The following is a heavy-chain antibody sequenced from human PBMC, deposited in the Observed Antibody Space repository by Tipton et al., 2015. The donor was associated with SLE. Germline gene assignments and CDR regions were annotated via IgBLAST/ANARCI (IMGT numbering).Heavy chain of an antibody. Sequence: TLSLTCTVSGASVTSHYWSWIRQPPGKGLEWIGYIYTGGDTRNNPSLKSRVTISLDTSKTQFSLKLRSVTAADTAIYYCARGGYSSGWYGDYFVYCGQGTLVTVSS. CDR2: IYTGGDT. J-gene: IGHJ4*02. CDR3: ARGGYSSGWYGDYFVY. V-gene: IGHV4-59*02. CDR1: GASVTSHY. D-gene: IGHD6-19*01.